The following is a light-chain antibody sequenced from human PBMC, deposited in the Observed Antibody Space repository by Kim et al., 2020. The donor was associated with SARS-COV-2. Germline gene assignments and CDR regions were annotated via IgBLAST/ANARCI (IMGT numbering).Light chain of an antibody. Sequence: EIVLTQSPGTLSLSPGERATLSCRASQSVSDNYLAWYQQKPGQAPRLLIYGASSRATGIPDRFSGSGSGTDFTLTISRLGSEDFAVYYCQQYDTSPSCTFGQGTKLEI. CDR1: QSVSDNY. V-gene: IGKV3-20*01. J-gene: IGKJ2*02. CDR3: QQYDTSPSCT. CDR2: GAS.